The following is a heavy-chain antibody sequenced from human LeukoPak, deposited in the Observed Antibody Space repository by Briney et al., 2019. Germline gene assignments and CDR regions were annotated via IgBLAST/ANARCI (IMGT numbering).Heavy chain of an antibody. Sequence: SVKVSCKASGFTFTSSAVQWVRQARGQRLEWIGWIVAGSGNTNYAQKFQERVTITRDMSTSTAYMELSSLRSEDTAVYYCAASRGGSGSSDYWGQGTLVTVSS. D-gene: IGHD3-10*01. J-gene: IGHJ4*02. CDR2: IVAGSGNT. CDR3: AASRGGSGSSDY. CDR1: GFTFTSSA. V-gene: IGHV1-58*01.